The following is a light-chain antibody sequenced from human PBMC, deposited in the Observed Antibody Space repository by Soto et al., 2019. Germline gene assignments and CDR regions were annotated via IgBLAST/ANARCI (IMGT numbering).Light chain of an antibody. CDR1: QSISTY. Sequence: DIQMTQSPSSLSASVGDRVTITCRASQSISTYLNWYQQKPGRAPKLLIYAASSLQSGVPSRFSGSGSGTDFTLTISSLQPEDFATYYCQQSHSSLYTFGQGTKLENK. V-gene: IGKV1-39*01. J-gene: IGKJ2*01. CDR2: AAS. CDR3: QQSHSSLYT.